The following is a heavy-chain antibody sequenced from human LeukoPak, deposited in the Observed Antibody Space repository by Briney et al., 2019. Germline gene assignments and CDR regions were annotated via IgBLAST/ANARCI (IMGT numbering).Heavy chain of an antibody. CDR1: GDSINSLDL. V-gene: IGHV4-39*01. J-gene: IGHJ5*02. CDR2: IYYSGST. Sequence: SETLSLTCTVSGDSINSLDLWSWVRQPPGKGLEWIGSIYYSGSTYYNPSLKSRVTISVDTSKNQFSLKLNSVTAADTAVYYCARHYGPWGQGTLVTVSS. D-gene: IGHD3-10*01. CDR3: ARHYGP.